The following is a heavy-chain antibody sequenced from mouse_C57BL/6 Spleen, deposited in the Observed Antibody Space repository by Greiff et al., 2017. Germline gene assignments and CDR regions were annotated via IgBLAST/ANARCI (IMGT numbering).Heavy chain of an antibody. CDR1: GFTFSDFY. CDR2: SRNKANDYTT. Sequence: EVKVVESGGGLVQSGRSLRLSCATSGFTFSDFYMEWVRQAPGKGLEWIAASRNKANDYTTEYSASVKGRFIVSRDTSQSILYLQMNALRAEDTAVYYCARDFWGAAMDYWGQGTSVTVSS. CDR3: ARDFWGAAMDY. V-gene: IGHV7-1*01. J-gene: IGHJ4*01.